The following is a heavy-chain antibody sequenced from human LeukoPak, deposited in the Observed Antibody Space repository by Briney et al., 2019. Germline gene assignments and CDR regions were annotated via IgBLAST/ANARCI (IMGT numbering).Heavy chain of an antibody. CDR3: ARDLWLGERGLFFFEY. CDR2: MRDDGSEE. CDR1: GFTFSTYS. D-gene: IGHD3-22*01. J-gene: IGHJ4*02. V-gene: IGHV3-7*01. Sequence: GGSLRPSCAASGFTFSTYSMNWVRQAPGKGLEWVANMRDDGSEEFYVNSVKGRFTISRDNAKNSLYLQMDSLRAEDTAVYYCARDLWLGERGLFFFEYWGQGALVTVAS.